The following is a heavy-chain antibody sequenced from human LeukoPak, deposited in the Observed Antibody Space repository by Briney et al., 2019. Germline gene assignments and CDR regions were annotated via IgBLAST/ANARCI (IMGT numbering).Heavy chain of an antibody. V-gene: IGHV6-1*01. Sequence: SQTLSLTCAISGDSVSSNSAAWNWIRQSPSRGLEWLGRTYYRSKWYNDYSVSVRSRITINPDTSKNQFSLQLNSVTPEDTAVYYCARGTKDIVVVPAAIESPRIRAFDIWGQGTMVTVSS. CDR1: GDSVSSNSAA. CDR3: ARGTKDIVVVPAAIESPRIRAFDI. D-gene: IGHD2-2*02. J-gene: IGHJ3*02. CDR2: TYYRSKWYN.